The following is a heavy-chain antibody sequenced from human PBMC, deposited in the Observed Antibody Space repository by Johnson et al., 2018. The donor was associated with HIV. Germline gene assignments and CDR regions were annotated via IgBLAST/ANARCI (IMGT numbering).Heavy chain of an antibody. D-gene: IGHD1-26*01. J-gene: IGHJ3*02. CDR2: ISFAGVKK. CDR1: GFTFRSFG. Sequence: VQLVESGGGVVQPGKSLRLSCAASGFTFRSFGMHWVRQAPGKGLQWVAVISFAGVKKYYADSVKGRFTISRDNSKGTLYLQMDGLRPEDTAVYYCAKDPGSGSYPGAFDIWGQGTMVTVSS. V-gene: IGHV3-30*18. CDR3: AKDPGSGSYPGAFDI.